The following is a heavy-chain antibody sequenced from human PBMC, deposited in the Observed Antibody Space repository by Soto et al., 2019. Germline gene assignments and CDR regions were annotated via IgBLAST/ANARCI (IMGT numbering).Heavy chain of an antibody. V-gene: IGHV4-34*01. CDR3: ARSVFP. Sequence: ASETLSLTCAVYGGSFTDYFWSWIRQPPGKGLEWIAEINHSGTTGYNPSLKSRVTMSVDPSKNQFSLNLRSVTAADTAVYYCARSVFPWGQGTLVTVSS. J-gene: IGHJ5*02. CDR1: GGSFTDYF. CDR2: INHSGTT.